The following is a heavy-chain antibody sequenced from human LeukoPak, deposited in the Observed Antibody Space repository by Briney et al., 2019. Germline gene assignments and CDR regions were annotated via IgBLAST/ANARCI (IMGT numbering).Heavy chain of an antibody. CDR2: ISASGGST. CDR1: GFTFRSYA. D-gene: IGHD1-1*01. V-gene: IGHV3-23*01. CDR3: AKERRSAWKCFDS. J-gene: IGHJ4*02. Sequence: TGGSLRLSCSASGFTFRSYAMHWVRQAPGKGLEWVSSISASGGSTSYADSVKGRFTISRDNSKNTLYLQMNRLRAEDTALYYCAKERRSAWKCFDSWGQGDLGTVSS.